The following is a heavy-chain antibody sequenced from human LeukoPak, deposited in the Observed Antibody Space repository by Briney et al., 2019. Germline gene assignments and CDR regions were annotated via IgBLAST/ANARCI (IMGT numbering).Heavy chain of an antibody. CDR1: GFTFGDCA. D-gene: IGHD5-18*01. CDR2: IRSKVYGGTT. V-gene: IGHV3-49*04. J-gene: IGHJ3*02. Sequence: GGSLRLSCTASGFTFGDCAISWVRQAPGKGLEWVGFIRSKVYGGTTDYAASVKDRFTISRDDSTSIAYLQMNSLKTEDTGVYHCTRDGRRTQLWHSTEGASDIWGQGTMGTVS. CDR3: TRDGRRTQLWHSTEGASDI.